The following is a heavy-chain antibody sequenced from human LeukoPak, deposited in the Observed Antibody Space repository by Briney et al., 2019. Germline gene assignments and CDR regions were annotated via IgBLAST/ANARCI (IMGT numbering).Heavy chain of an antibody. D-gene: IGHD3-9*01. CDR3: AKHVRTNVWFFDS. V-gene: IGHV3-23*01. CDR2: ISGSGGRT. J-gene: IGHJ4*02. CDR1: GFTFSNYA. Sequence: GGSLRLSCAASGFTFSNYASSWVRQAPGKGLEWVSLISGSGGRTDYAHSVTGRFTISRDNSKNTLYLQMNILKAEVRAVYYCAKHVRTNVWFFDSWGQGTLVTVSS.